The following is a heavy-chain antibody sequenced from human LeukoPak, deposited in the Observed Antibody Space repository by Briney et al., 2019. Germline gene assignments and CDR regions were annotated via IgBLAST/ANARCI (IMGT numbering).Heavy chain of an antibody. CDR1: GYTFTGYY. V-gene: IGHV1-2*02. J-gene: IGHJ5*02. CDR3: ARAGDSGNIA. D-gene: IGHD1-26*01. Sequence: ASVKVSCKASGYTFTGYYVHWVRQAPGQGLEWMGWINPNSGGTNYAQDFHGRVTMTRDTSISTAYMELSRLRSDDTAVYYCARAGDSGNIAWGQGTLVTVSS. CDR2: INPNSGGT.